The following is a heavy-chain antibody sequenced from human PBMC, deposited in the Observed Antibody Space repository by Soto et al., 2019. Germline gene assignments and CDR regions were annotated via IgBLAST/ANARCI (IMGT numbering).Heavy chain of an antibody. V-gene: IGHV4-31*03. D-gene: IGHD3-3*01. J-gene: IGHJ5*02. Sequence: QVQLQESGPGLVKPSQTLSLSCTVSGGSISSGDYYWSWIRQHPGKGLEWIGYIYYSGSTYYNPSLKSRVTISVDTSKNQFSLKLSSVTAADTAVYYCARWWSGSRQGIDPWGQGTLVTVS. CDR1: GGSISSGDYY. CDR3: ARWWSGSRQGIDP. CDR2: IYYSGST.